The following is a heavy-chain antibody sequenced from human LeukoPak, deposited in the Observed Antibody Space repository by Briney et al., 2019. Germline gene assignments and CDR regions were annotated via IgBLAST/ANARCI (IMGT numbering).Heavy chain of an antibody. Sequence: PSETLSLTCTVSGGPVSDYYWGWIRQSPGKALEWIGYIYYTETSYNPSLKSRVTISADTSRDQFSLKLSSVTAADTAGYYCASRKLGNDYWGQGILVTVTS. CDR2: IYYTET. D-gene: IGHD7-27*01. CDR3: ASRKLGNDY. V-gene: IGHV4-59*02. J-gene: IGHJ4*02. CDR1: GGPVSDYY.